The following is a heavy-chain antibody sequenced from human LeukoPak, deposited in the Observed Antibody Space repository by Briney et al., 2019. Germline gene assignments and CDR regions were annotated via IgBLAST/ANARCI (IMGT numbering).Heavy chain of an antibody. CDR2: INHSGST. V-gene: IGHV4-34*01. J-gene: IGHJ4*02. CDR3: ARATLQLERRPFDY. D-gene: IGHD1-1*01. CDR1: GVSFSGYY. Sequence: SEALSLTCAVYGVSFSGYYWSWIRQPPGKGLEWIGEINHSGSTNYNPSLKSRVTISVDTSKNQFSLKLTSVTAADTAVYYCARATLQLERRPFDYWGQGTLVTVSP.